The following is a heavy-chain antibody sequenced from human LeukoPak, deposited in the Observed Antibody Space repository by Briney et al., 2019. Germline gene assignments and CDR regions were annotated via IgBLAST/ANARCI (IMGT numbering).Heavy chain of an antibody. J-gene: IGHJ6*02. CDR3: ARDPGSPYYYYGMDV. Sequence: PGGSLRLSCAASGFMFSSYWMHWVRQAPGKGLEWVAVIWYDGSNKYYADSVKGRFTISRDNSKNTLYLQMNSLRAEDTAVYYCARDPGSPYYYYGMDVWGQGTTVAVSS. CDR1: GFMFSSYW. V-gene: IGHV3-33*08. CDR2: IWYDGSNK. D-gene: IGHD2-15*01.